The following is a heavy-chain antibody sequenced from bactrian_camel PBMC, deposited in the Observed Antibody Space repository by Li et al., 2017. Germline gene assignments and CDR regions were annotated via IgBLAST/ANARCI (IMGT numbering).Heavy chain of an antibody. Sequence: VQLVESGGGLVQPGGSLRLSCAASGFPFSLYAMGWVRQAPGKGREGVATINNDGSTTYVESVKGRFTISRDNAKNTLSLEMNSLKPEDTAMYYCAADVSLSCGTDYDVPGWYWGQGTQVTVS. D-gene: IGHD2*01. V-gene: IGHV3S31*01. CDR3: AADVSLSCGTDYDVPGWY. J-gene: IGHJ4*01. CDR2: INNDGSTT. CDR1: GFPFSLYA.